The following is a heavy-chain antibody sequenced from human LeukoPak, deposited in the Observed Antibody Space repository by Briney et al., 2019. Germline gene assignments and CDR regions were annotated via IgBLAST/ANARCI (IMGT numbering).Heavy chain of an antibody. Sequence: GGSLRLSCAASRFTFSSYAMSWVRQAPGKGLEYVSTVSGSGTTTSYADSVKGRFTVSRDNSQSTLHLQMNNLNPEDTAVYYCVRGGPRGYCTTTSCSSNYFDPWGQGTLVTVSS. V-gene: IGHV3-23*01. CDR1: RFTFSSYA. J-gene: IGHJ5*02. CDR3: VRGGPRGYCTTTSCSSNYFDP. CDR2: VSGSGTTT. D-gene: IGHD2-2*01.